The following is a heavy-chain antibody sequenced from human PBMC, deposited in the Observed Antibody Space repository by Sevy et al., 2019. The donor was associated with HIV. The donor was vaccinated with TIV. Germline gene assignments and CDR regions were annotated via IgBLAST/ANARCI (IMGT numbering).Heavy chain of an antibody. D-gene: IGHD6-13*01. CDR1: GFTFSSYW. J-gene: IGHJ4*02. Sequence: GGSLRLSCAASGFTFSSYWMHWVRQAPGKGLVWLSRIYVDGRTASYADSVKGQFAISRDNAKNTLYLQMNSLRDEDTAVYYCGRVPVAAAGTGIDYWGQGTLVTVSS. CDR3: GRVPVAAAGTGIDY. CDR2: IYVDGRTA. V-gene: IGHV3-74*01.